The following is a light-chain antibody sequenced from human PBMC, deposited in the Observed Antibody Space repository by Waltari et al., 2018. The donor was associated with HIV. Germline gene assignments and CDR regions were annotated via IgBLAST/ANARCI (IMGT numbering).Light chain of an antibody. J-gene: IGKJ4*01. CDR3: QQFNRYPLT. V-gene: IGKV1-13*02. CDR1: QDISGY. Sequence: AIQLTQSPSSLSASVGDRVTITCRASQDISGYLAWYQQKPGKPPKLLIHDASILETGVPSKFSGSGAGADFTLTISSLQPEDFATYYCQQFNRYPLTFGAGTKVEIK. CDR2: DAS.